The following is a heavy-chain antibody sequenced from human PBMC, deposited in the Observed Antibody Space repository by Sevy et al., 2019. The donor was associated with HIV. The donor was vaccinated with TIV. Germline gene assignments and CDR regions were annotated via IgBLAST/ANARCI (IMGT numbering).Heavy chain of an antibody. J-gene: IGHJ6*02. CDR3: ARGARYYYGMDV. D-gene: IGHD1-26*01. CDR2: IYYSGST. V-gene: IGHV4-61*01. CDR1: GGSVSSGSYY. Sequence: SETLSLTCTVSGGSVSSGSYYWSWIRQPPGKGLEWIGYIYYSGSTNYNPSLKSRVTISVDTSKNQFSLKLSSVTAADTAVYYCARGARYYYGMDVWGRGTTVTVSS.